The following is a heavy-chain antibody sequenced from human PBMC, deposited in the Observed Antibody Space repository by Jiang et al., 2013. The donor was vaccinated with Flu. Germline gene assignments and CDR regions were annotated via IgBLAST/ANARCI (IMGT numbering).Heavy chain of an antibody. Sequence: EWLGRTYYRSKWYNDYAVSVKSRITINPDTAKNQFSLQLNSVTPEDTAVYYCARGSSGWYYFDYWGQGTLVTVSS. J-gene: IGHJ4*02. V-gene: IGHV6-1*01. D-gene: IGHD6-19*01. CDR3: ARGSSGWYYFDY. CDR2: TYYRSKWYN.